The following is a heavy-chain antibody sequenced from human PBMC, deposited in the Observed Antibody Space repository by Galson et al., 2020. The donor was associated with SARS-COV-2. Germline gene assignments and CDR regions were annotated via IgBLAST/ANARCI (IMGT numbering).Heavy chain of an antibody. J-gene: IGHJ4*02. CDR3: ARGALTGTALFDY. CDR2: VYYGGST. CDR1: GDSIGRSYSY. V-gene: IGHV4-39*07. Sequence: TLSLTCSVSGDSIGRSYSYWGWIRQAPGKGLEWIASVYYGGSTYYNPSLKSRVTLSVDTSKNHFSLNLTSVTAADAALYYCARGALTGTALFDYWGQGTLVTVSS.